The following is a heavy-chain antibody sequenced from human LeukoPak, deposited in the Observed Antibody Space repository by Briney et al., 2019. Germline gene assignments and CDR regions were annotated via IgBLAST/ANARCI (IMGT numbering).Heavy chain of an antibody. Sequence: GGSLRLSCAASGFTFNSYWMSWVRQPPGKGLEWVSALNWNGDHTGYADSVKGRFTISRDNAKKSLYLQMNSLTAEDTAFYYCAREEGPYFDCWGQGTLVTVSS. V-gene: IGHV3-20*04. CDR3: AREEGPYFDC. J-gene: IGHJ4*02. CDR2: LNWNGDHT. CDR1: GFTFNSYW.